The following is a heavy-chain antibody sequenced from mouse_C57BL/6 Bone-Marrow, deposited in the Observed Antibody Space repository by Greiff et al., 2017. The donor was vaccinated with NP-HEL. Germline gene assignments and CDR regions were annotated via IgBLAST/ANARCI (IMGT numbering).Heavy chain of an antibody. CDR2: IWSGGST. V-gene: IGHV2-2*01. Sequence: QVQLQQSGPGLVQPSQSLSITCTVSGFSLTSYGVHWVRQSPGKGLEWLGVIWSGGSTDYNAAFISRLSISKDNSKSQVFFKMNSLQADDTAIYYCARGGIYYGSSFHWYFDVWGTGTTVTVSS. J-gene: IGHJ1*03. CDR3: ARGGIYYGSSFHWYFDV. CDR1: GFSLTSYG. D-gene: IGHD1-1*01.